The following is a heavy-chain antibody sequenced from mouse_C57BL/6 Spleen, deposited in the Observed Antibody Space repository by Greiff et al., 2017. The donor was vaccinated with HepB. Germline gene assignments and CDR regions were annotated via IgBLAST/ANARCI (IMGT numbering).Heavy chain of an antibody. CDR3: AREGGGNPFDY. J-gene: IGHJ2*01. D-gene: IGHD2-1*01. Sequence: QVQLQQPGAELVRPGSSVKLSCKASGYTFTSYWMDWVNQRPGQGLEWIGNIYPSDSETHYNQKFKDKATLTVDKSSSTAYMQLSSLTSEDSAVYYCAREGGGNPFDYWGQGTTLTVSS. CDR2: IYPSDSET. CDR1: GYTFTSYW. V-gene: IGHV1-61*01.